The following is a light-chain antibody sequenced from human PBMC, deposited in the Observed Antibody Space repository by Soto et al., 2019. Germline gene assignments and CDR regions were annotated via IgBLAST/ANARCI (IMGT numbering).Light chain of an antibody. CDR3: QQYGTSPPGT. CDR2: GAS. Sequence: IVLTQSPGTLSLSPGERAPLSCRASQSVSSSYLAWYQQKPGQAPRLLIYGASSRATGIPDRFSGSGSGTDFTLTISRLEPEDFAVYYCQQYGTSPPGTFGQGTKVDNK. CDR1: QSVSSSY. V-gene: IGKV3-20*01. J-gene: IGKJ1*01.